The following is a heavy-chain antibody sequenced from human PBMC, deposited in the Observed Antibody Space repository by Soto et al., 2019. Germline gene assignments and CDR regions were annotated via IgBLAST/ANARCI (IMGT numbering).Heavy chain of an antibody. V-gene: IGHV1-8*01. J-gene: IGHJ5*02. CDR3: ARDIAQALDWFGP. CDR2: MNPKSGQT. Sequence: GASVKVSCKASGYTFTFYDISWVRQASGQGLEWLGWMNPKSGQTGYAPKFQGRVTMTANTSISTAYMELTSLRSEDTAVYYCARDIAQALDWFGPWGQGTLVTVSS. D-gene: IGHD2-15*01. CDR1: GYTFTFYD.